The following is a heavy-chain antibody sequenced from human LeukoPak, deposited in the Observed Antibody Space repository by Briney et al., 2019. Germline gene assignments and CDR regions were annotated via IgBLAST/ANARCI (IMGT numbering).Heavy chain of an antibody. Sequence: GGSLRLSCAASGFTFSNAWMSWVRQAPGKGLEWVGRIKSKTDGGTTDYAAPVKGRFTISRDDSKNTLYLQMNSLKTEDTAVYYCTTDHPYGDYGFDYWGQGTLVTVSS. CDR1: GFTFSNAW. J-gene: IGHJ4*02. CDR2: IKSKTDGGTT. D-gene: IGHD4-17*01. V-gene: IGHV3-15*01. CDR3: TTDHPYGDYGFDY.